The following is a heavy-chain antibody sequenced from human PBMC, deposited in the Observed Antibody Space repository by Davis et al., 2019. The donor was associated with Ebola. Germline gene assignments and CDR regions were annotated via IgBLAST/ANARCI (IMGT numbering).Heavy chain of an antibody. Sequence: GESLKISCVASGFPFRRYAMHWVRPAPGKGLEWVAVISYDGSNKYYADSVKGRFTISRDNSKNTLYLQMNSLRAEDTAVYYCARDKDSYGYYFDYWGQGTLVTVSS. V-gene: IGHV3-30*04. CDR2: ISYDGSNK. CDR1: GFPFRRYA. J-gene: IGHJ4*02. D-gene: IGHD5-18*01. CDR3: ARDKDSYGYYFDY.